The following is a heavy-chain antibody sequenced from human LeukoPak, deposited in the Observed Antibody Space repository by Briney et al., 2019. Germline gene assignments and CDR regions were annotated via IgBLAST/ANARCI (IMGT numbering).Heavy chain of an antibody. V-gene: IGHV4-30-2*02. D-gene: IGHD3-3*01. Sequence: SETLSLTCTVSGGSISSGGYYWSWIRQPPGKGLEWIGYIYHSGSTYYNPSLKSRVTISVDRSKNQFSLKLSSVTAADTAVYYCASGVAPWRDYYMDVWGKGTTVTVSS. J-gene: IGHJ6*03. CDR2: IYHSGST. CDR1: GGSISSGGYY. CDR3: ASGVAPWRDYYMDV.